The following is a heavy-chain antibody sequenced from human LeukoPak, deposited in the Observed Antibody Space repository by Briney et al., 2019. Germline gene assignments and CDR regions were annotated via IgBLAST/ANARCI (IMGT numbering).Heavy chain of an antibody. Sequence: SETLSLTCTVSGGSISSYYWSWIRQPAGKGLEWIGRIYTSGSTNYNPSLKSRVTISVDTSKNQFSLKLSSVTAADTAVYYCARVTYYYGSGTREPGYYYYYMDVWGKGTTVTVSS. CDR1: GGSISSYY. CDR3: ARVTYYYGSGTREPGYYYYYMDV. D-gene: IGHD3-10*01. V-gene: IGHV4-4*07. J-gene: IGHJ6*03. CDR2: IYTSGST.